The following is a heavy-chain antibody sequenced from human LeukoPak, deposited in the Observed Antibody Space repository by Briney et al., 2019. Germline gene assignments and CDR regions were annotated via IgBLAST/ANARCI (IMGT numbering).Heavy chain of an antibody. V-gene: IGHV4-38-2*02. CDR3: ARDARGYSYGDR. CDR2: IYHSGST. J-gene: IGHJ5*02. Sequence: PSETLSLTCTVSGYSISSGYHWGWIRQPPGKGLEWIGSIYHSGSTYYNPSLKSRVTISVDTSKNQVSLKLSSVTAADTAVYYCARDARGYSYGDRWGQGTLVTVSS. CDR1: GYSISSGYH. D-gene: IGHD5-18*01.